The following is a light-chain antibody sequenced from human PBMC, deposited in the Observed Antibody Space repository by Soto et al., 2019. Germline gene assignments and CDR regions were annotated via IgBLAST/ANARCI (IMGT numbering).Light chain of an antibody. V-gene: IGLV2-11*01. CDR2: DVS. Sequence: QSVLTQPRSVSGSPGQSVTISCTGTSSDVGGYNFVSWYQQHPGKAPKLMIYDVSKWPSGVPDRFSGSKSANTASLTISGLQAEDEADYYCCSYAGSYTWVFGTGTKLTVL. J-gene: IGLJ1*01. CDR3: CSYAGSYTWV. CDR1: SSDVGGYNF.